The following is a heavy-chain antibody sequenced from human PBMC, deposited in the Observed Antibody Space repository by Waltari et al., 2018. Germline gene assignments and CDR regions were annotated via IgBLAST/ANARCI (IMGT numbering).Heavy chain of an antibody. V-gene: IGHV3-23*01. CDR1: GFTFDHYA. Sequence: EVQLLESGGTLVQPGGSLRLSCEASGFTFDHYALPWVRQAPGKGLEWVSVISRSGGGTYFADSLKGRFSISRDNSKNTLFLQMSSLRVEDTAMYYCARVIGSGSYHYFDYWGQGTLVTVSS. CDR3: ARVIGSGSYHYFDY. CDR2: ISRSGGGT. J-gene: IGHJ4*02. D-gene: IGHD3-10*01.